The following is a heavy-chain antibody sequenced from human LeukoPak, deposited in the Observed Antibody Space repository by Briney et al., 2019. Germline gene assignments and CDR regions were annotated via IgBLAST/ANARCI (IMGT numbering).Heavy chain of an antibody. J-gene: IGHJ3*02. CDR2: FDPEGGET. CDR1: GYTLTELS. Sequence: ASVKVSCKVSGYTLTELSMHWVRQAPGKGLEWMGGFDPEGGETIYAQKFQGRVTMTEDTSTDTAYMELSSLRSEDTAVYYCATDLLTMIVVAERAFDIWGQGTMVTVSS. V-gene: IGHV1-24*01. CDR3: ATDLLTMIVVAERAFDI. D-gene: IGHD3-22*01.